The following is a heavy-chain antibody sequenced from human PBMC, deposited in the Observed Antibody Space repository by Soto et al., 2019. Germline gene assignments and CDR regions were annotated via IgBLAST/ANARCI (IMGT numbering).Heavy chain of an antibody. V-gene: IGHV3-74*01. D-gene: IGHD2-15*01. CDR3: EVVVDGNPN. CDR1: GFTLSSYW. Sequence: PGGSLRLSCAASGFTLSSYWIHWVRQGPGKGPVWVSRINADGSTTSYADSVRGRFTISRDNAKKTLYLQMDSLRVEDTAVYYCEVVVDGNPNWGQGPPVTVPS. J-gene: IGHJ4*02. CDR2: INADGSTT.